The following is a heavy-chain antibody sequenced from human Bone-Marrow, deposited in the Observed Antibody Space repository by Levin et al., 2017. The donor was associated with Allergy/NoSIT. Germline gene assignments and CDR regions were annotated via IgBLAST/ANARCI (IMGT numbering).Heavy chain of an antibody. J-gene: IGHJ4*02. CDR3: ARDVITNYPRGLDY. CDR2: ISYDGSNK. D-gene: IGHD1-7*01. Sequence: PGGSLRLSCAASGFTFSSYAMHWVRQAPGKGLEWVAVISYDGSNKYYADSVKGRFTISRDNSKNTLYLQMNSLRAEDTAVYYCARDVITNYPRGLDYWGQGTLVTVSS. V-gene: IGHV3-30-3*01. CDR1: GFTFSSYA.